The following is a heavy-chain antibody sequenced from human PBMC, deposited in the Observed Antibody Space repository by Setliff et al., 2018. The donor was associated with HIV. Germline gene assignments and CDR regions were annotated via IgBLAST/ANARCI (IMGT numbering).Heavy chain of an antibody. CDR3: IRRRRAPGAADLESY. CDR1: GYNFASHW. J-gene: IGHJ4*02. V-gene: IGHV5-51*01. D-gene: IGHD7-27*01. Sequence: GESLKISCRGSGYNFASHWIGWVRQMPGKGLEWMGVTYPGDSTTRYSPSLEGQVTISADRSINTAFLQWSSLEASDTAMYYCIRRRRAPGAADLESYWGQGTLVTVSS. CDR2: TYPGDSTT.